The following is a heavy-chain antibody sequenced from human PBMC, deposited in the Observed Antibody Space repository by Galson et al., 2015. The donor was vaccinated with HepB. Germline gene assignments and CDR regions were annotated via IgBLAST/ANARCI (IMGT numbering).Heavy chain of an antibody. Sequence: SLRLSCAASGSTFSSYGMHWVRQAPGKGLEWVAVIWYDGSNKYYADSVKGRFTISRDNSKNTLYLQMNSLRAEDTAVYYCAREGVVPAQPENQFDYWGQGTLVTVSS. J-gene: IGHJ4*02. CDR1: GSTFSSYG. D-gene: IGHD2-2*01. V-gene: IGHV3-33*01. CDR3: AREGVVPAQPENQFDY. CDR2: IWYDGSNK.